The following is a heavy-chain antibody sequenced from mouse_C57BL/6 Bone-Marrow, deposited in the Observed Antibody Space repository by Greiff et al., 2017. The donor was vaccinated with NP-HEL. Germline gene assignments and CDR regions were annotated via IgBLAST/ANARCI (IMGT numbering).Heavy chain of an antibody. Sequence: QVQLQQSGAELVRPGTSVKMSCKASGYTFTNYWIGWAKQRPGHGLEWIGDIYPGGGYTNYNEKLKGKATLTADKSSSTAYMQVSILTSEDSAIYYCARLDYGSSNYAMDYWGQGTSVTVSS. CDR1: GYTFTNYW. CDR2: IYPGGGYT. CDR3: ARLDYGSSNYAMDY. V-gene: IGHV1-63*01. J-gene: IGHJ4*01. D-gene: IGHD1-1*01.